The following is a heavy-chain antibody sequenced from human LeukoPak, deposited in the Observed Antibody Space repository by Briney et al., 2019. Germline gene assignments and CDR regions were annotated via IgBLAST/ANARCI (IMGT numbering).Heavy chain of an antibody. CDR1: GYTLTELS. V-gene: IGHV1-24*01. CDR3: ATGVGATAGAFDI. J-gene: IGHJ3*02. Sequence: ASVKVSCKVSGYTLTELSMHWVRQAPGEGLEWMGGFDPEDGETIYAQKFQGRVTMTEDTSTDTAYMELSSLRSEDTAVYYCATGVGATAGAFDIWGQGTMVTVSS. CDR2: FDPEDGET. D-gene: IGHD1-26*01.